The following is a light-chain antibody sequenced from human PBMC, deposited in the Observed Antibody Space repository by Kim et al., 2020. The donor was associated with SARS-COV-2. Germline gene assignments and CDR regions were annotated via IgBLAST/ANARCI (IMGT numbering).Light chain of an antibody. J-gene: IGLJ2*01. Sequence: VSPGQTASITCSGDKWGDKYACWYQQKPGQSPVLVIYQDTKRPSWIPEPFSGSNSGNTATLTISGTQAMDEADYYCQAWDSSTAVVFGGGTQLTVL. CDR3: QAWDSSTAVV. CDR1: KWGDKY. V-gene: IGLV3-1*01. CDR2: QDT.